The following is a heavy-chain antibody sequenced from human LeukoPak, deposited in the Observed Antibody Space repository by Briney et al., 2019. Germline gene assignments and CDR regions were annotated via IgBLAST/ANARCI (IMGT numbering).Heavy chain of an antibody. CDR2: LNPNSGGT. CDR1: GYTFTGYY. D-gene: IGHD3-9*01. CDR3: VRGDVPLRYFDGFHPRCAFDI. V-gene: IGHV1-2*06. J-gene: IGHJ3*02. Sequence: GAAVKVSCMDSGYTFTGYYMHWVRRAPGQGLEWMGRLNPNSGGTNYAQKFQGRVTMTRDTIIRTAYMELSRVRSDDTAVYYCVRGDVPLRYFDGFHPRCAFDIWGQGTMVTVSS.